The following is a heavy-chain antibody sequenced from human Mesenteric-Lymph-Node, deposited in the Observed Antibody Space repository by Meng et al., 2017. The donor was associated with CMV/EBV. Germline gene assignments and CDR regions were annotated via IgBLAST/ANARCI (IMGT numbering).Heavy chain of an antibody. CDR2: IYGTGIT. Sequence: LPGAGPGLGKPSETLSLTCIVSGVSVTSGAYHWSWIRQSPGKGLEWIGYIYGTGITIYNPSLKSRVTILLETSKNQFSLKLNSVTTADTAVYYCAKSRSSTPGIVDDWGQGTLVTVSS. V-gene: IGHV4-61*08. CDR3: AKSRSSTPGIVDD. CDR1: GVSVTSGAYH. D-gene: IGHD2/OR15-2a*01. J-gene: IGHJ4*02.